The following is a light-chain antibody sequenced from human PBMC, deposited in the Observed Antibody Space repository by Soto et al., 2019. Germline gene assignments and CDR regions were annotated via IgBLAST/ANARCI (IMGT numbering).Light chain of an antibody. J-gene: IGKJ3*01. CDR3: QQRSNWPLT. V-gene: IGKV3-11*01. CDR2: DAS. Sequence: EIFLTHSPPPRSLSQGERAPLSGRPVQGVSSYLAWYQQKPGQAPRLLIYDASNRATGIPARFSGSGSGTDFTLTISSLEPEDFAVYYCQQRSNWPLTFGPGTKVDIK. CDR1: QGVSSY.